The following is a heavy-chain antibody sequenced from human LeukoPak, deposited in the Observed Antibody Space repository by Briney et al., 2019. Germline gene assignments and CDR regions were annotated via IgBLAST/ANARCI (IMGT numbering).Heavy chain of an antibody. Sequence: SVKVSCKASGGTFSSYAISWVRQAPRQGLEWMGGIIPIFGTANYAQKFQGRVTITTDESTSTAYMELSSLRSEDTAVYYCARDRRVGAAYYFDYWGQGTLVTVSS. D-gene: IGHD1-26*01. CDR3: ARDRRVGAAYYFDY. V-gene: IGHV1-69*05. CDR1: GGTFSSYA. CDR2: IIPIFGTA. J-gene: IGHJ4*02.